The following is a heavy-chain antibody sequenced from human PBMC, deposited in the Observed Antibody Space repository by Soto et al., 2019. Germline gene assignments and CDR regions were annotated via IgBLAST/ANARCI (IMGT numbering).Heavy chain of an antibody. CDR1: GFTFSNYW. J-gene: IGHJ4*02. V-gene: IGHV3-74*01. CDR3: VRNIHPVQGPFDY. Sequence: PGGSLRLSCAASGFTFSNYWMHWVRQAPGKALVWVSLINSDGSSTTYADSVKGRFTISRDNAKNTLYLQMNSLRAEDTAVYYCVRNIHPVQGPFDYWGQGTLVTVSS. CDR2: INSDGSST.